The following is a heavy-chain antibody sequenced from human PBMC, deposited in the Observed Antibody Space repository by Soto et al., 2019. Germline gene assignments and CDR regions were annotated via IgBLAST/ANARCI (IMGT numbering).Heavy chain of an antibody. CDR3: ARDRVVVAANPYYYYGMDV. D-gene: IGHD2-15*01. Sequence: PGGSLRLPCAASGFTFISYGMHWVRQAPGKGLEWVAVIWYDGSNKYYADSVKGRFTISRDNSKNTLYLQMNSLRAEDTAVYYCARDRVVVAANPYYYYGMDVWGQGTTVTVS. CDR2: IWYDGSNK. CDR1: GFTFISYG. V-gene: IGHV3-33*01. J-gene: IGHJ6*02.